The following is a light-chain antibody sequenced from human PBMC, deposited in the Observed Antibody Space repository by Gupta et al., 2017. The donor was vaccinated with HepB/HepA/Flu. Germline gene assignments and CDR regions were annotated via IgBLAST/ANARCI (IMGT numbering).Light chain of an antibody. J-gene: IGKJ4*01. CDR1: QSISSY. CDR3: QHSYRPPFT. CDR2: AAA. Sequence: IPPSASSLSASVGDRVTITCRASQSISSYLNWYQQKPGKAPKSLIYAAASLESGVPSRFSGSGSGTECTFTISRLQPEYVASYYCQHSYRPPFTFGRGTKVEIK. V-gene: IGKV1-39*01.